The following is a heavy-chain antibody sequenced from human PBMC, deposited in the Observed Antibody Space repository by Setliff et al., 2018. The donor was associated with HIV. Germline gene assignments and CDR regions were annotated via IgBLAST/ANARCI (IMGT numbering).Heavy chain of an antibody. J-gene: IGHJ4*02. CDR2: IYHTGGT. D-gene: IGHD3-3*01. V-gene: IGHV4-38-2*01. CDR1: GFSISSRYY. Sequence: SSETLSLTCDVSGFSISSRYYWGWIRQSPGKGLEWIGNIYHTGGTYYKPSLKSRVTISVDTSKNQFSLRLSSVAAGDTAVYYCARSIVPVASGYYYFEYWGQGTLVTVSS. CDR3: ARSIVPVASGYYYFEY.